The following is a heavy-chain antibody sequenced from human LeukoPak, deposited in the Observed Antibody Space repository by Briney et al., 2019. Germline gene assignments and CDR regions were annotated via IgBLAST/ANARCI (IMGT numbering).Heavy chain of an antibody. Sequence: PGGSLRLSCEASGFTLSSNYMSWVRQAPGKGLEWVSLIYTAGNTFDADSVKGRFTISRDNSTNTLYLQMNSLRAEDTALYYCARDARLRGYFDCWGQGTLVTVSS. D-gene: IGHD2-21*02. V-gene: IGHV3-53*01. CDR1: GFTLSSNY. CDR2: IYTAGNT. CDR3: ARDARLRGYFDC. J-gene: IGHJ4*02.